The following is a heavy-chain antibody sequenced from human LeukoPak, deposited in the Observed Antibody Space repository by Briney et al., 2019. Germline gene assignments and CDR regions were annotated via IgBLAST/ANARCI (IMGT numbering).Heavy chain of an antibody. D-gene: IGHD3-22*01. Sequence: GGSLRLSCAASGFTFSSYAMSWVRQAPGKGLEWVSAISGSGGSTYYADSVKGRFTISRDNSKNTLYLQMNSLRAKDTAVYYCAKCLNMIRKGYFDYWGQGTLVTVSS. J-gene: IGHJ4*02. CDR1: GFTFSSYA. CDR2: ISGSGGST. CDR3: AKCLNMIRKGYFDY. V-gene: IGHV3-23*01.